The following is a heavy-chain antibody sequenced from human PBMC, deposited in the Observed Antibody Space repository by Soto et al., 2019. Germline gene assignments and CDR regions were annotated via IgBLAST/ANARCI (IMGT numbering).Heavy chain of an antibody. D-gene: IGHD1-20*01. CDR2: IERDDDDK. Sequence: SVPTLVNPTETLTLTCTFSGFSLTSPGMCVSWIRQSPGKALEWLALIERDDDDKYYSTSLKTRLTISKDTRKNQVVLTMANMEPADTATYYCARSIRGPRRFNGMDVWGQGTTVTVSS. CDR1: GFSLTSPGMC. CDR3: ARSIRGPRRFNGMDV. V-gene: IGHV2-70*13. J-gene: IGHJ6*02.